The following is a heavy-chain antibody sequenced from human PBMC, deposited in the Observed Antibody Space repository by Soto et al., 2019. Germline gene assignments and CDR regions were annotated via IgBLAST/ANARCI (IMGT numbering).Heavy chain of an antibody. J-gene: IGHJ4*02. CDR1: GGSISSNY. D-gene: IGHD6-13*01. CDR2: VYNSGST. V-gene: IGHV4-59*01. Sequence: PSETLSLTCTVPGGSISSNYWTWIRQPPGKGLEWIGCVYNSGSTNYNPSLKSRVTISEDTSKSQFSLKVNSMTAADTAVYYCARYRREAVAGYTLDNWGQGILVTVSS. CDR3: ARYRREAVAGYTLDN.